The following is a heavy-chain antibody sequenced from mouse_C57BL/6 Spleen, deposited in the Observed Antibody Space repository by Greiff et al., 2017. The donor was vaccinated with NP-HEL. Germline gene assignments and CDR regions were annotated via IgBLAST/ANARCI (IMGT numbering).Heavy chain of an antibody. Sequence: EVQLVESGGGLVKPGGSLKLSCAASGFTFSDYGMHWVRQAPEKGLEWVAYISSGSSTIYYADTVKGRFTISRDKAKNTLFLQMTSLRSEDTARYYCARRRYGNYDAMDYWGQGTSVTVSS. CDR1: GFTFSDYG. D-gene: IGHD2-10*02. CDR3: ARRRYGNYDAMDY. J-gene: IGHJ4*01. V-gene: IGHV5-17*01. CDR2: ISSGSSTI.